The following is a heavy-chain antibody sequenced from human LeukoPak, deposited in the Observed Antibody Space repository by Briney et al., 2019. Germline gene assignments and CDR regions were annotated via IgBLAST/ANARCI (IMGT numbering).Heavy chain of an antibody. V-gene: IGHV3-74*01. D-gene: IGHD2-15*01. CDR2: LPPDELGI. CDR3: AKDAYCSGGSCYPYYYGMDV. Sequence: GGSLRLSCAASGFTFTNYWMHWVRQAPGMGLVWVSRLPPDELGIIYADSVKGRFTVSRDNAKNTVYLQMNSLRAEDTAVYYCAKDAYCSGGSCYPYYYGMDVWGQGTTVTVSS. CDR1: GFTFTNYW. J-gene: IGHJ6*02.